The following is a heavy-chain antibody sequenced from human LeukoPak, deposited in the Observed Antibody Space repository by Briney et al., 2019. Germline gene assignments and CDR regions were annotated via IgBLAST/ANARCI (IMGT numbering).Heavy chain of an antibody. Sequence: SVKVSCKASGGTFSSYAISWVRQAPGQGLEWMGRIIPIFGIANYAQKFRGRVTITADKSTSTAYMELSSLRSEDTAVYYCARGQVAATPDYGMDVWGQGTTVTVSS. V-gene: IGHV1-69*04. CDR3: ARGQVAATPDYGMDV. J-gene: IGHJ6*02. CDR2: IIPIFGIA. CDR1: GGTFSSYA. D-gene: IGHD2-15*01.